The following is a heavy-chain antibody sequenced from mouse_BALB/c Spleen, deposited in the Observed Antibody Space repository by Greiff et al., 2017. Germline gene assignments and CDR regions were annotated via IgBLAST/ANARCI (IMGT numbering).Heavy chain of an antibody. CDR1: GFTFSSYT. D-gene: IGHD3-1*01. CDR2: ISNGGGST. V-gene: IGHV5-12-2*01. J-gene: IGHJ4*01. CDR3: ARQIGDAMGY. Sequence: EVQGVESGGGLVQPGGSLKLSCAASGFTFSSYTMSWVRQTPEKRLEWVAYISNGGGSTYYPDTVKGRFTISRDNAKNTLYLQMSRLKSEDTAMYYCARQIGDAMGYWGQGTSVTVSS.